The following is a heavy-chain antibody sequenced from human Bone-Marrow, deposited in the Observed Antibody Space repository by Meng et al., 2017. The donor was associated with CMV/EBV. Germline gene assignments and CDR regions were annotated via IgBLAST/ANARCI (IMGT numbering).Heavy chain of an antibody. Sequence: LSLTCAASGFTFSNYWMHWVRQAPGKGLVWVSHINNDGSSTNYADSVKGRFTISRDNAKNTLYLQMNSLRAEDTAVYYCASSVMDVWGQGTTVTVSS. V-gene: IGHV3-74*01. CDR1: GFTFSNYW. CDR3: ASSVMDV. J-gene: IGHJ6*02. CDR2: INNDGSST.